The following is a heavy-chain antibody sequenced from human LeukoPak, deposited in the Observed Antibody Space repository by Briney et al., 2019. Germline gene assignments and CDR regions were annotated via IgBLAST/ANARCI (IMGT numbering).Heavy chain of an antibody. Sequence: GRSLRLSCAASGFTFSDSGMHCVRQAPGKGLEWVGRMRSKTQNYATAYAASVKGRFTISRDDSKNTAFLQMNSLKTEDTAVYYCTNYDDSSDLWGYWGQGTLVTVSS. CDR1: GFTFSDSG. J-gene: IGHJ4*02. V-gene: IGHV3-73*01. D-gene: IGHD3-22*01. CDR2: MRSKTQNYAT. CDR3: TNYDDSSDLWGY.